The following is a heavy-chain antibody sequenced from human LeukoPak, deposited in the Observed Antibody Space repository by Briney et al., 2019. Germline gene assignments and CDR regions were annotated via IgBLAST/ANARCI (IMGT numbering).Heavy chain of an antibody. D-gene: IGHD6-19*01. CDR3: ATDSSGWYRFDY. CDR2: INPNSGGT. J-gene: IGHJ4*02. V-gene: IGHV1-2*02. Sequence: ASVKVSCKASGYTFTGYYMHWVRQAPGQGLEWMGWINPNSGGTNYAQKFQGRVTMTRDTSISTAYMELRRLRSDDTAVYYCATDSSGWYRFDYWGQGTLVTVSS. CDR1: GYTFTGYY.